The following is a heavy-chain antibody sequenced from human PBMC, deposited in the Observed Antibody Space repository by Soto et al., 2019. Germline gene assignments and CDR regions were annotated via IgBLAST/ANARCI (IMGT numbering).Heavy chain of an antibody. CDR3: ARDRGTVTNFVGQDYGMDV. D-gene: IGHD4-17*01. CDR1: GFTFSTYN. Sequence: EEQLVESGGDLVQPGGSLRLSCAASGFTFSTYNMNWVRQAPGMGLEWVSYISSSDRDSTIYYADSVKGRFTISRDNAKNSLYLQMNSLRDEDTAVYYCARDRGTVTNFVGQDYGMDVWGQGTTVTVSS. J-gene: IGHJ6*02. V-gene: IGHV3-48*02. CDR2: ISSSDRDSTI.